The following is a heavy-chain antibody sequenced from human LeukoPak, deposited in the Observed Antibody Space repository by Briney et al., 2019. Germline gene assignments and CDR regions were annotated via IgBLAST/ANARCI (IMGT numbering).Heavy chain of an antibody. D-gene: IGHD2-21*01. CDR1: GFTFSSYA. V-gene: IGHV3-23*01. J-gene: IGHJ4*02. CDR2: VSSSGANT. Sequence: GGSLRLSCSASGFTFSSYAMHWVRQAPGKGLEWVSLVSSSGANTYYADSVKGRFTISRDNSKNTVYLQMNSLRAEDTAIYYCAKDIQGSYWGQGTLVTVSS. CDR3: AKDIQGSY.